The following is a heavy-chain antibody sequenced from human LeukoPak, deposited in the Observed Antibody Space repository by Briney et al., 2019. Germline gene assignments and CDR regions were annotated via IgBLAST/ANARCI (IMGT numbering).Heavy chain of an antibody. J-gene: IGHJ6*02. CDR1: GGSISSYY. CDR3: ARDLRDYDMDV. Sequence: SETLSLTCTVSGGSISSYYWSWIRQPPGKGLEWIGYIYYSGSTNYNPSLKSRVTISVDTSKNQFSLKLSSVTAADTAVYYCARDLRDYDMDVWGQGTTVTVSS. CDR2: IYYSGST. V-gene: IGHV4-59*01.